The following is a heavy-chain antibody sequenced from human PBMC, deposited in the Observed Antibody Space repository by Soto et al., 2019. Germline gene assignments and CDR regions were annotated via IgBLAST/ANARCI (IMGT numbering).Heavy chain of an antibody. CDR1: GFTFSSYA. CDR3: ARDGPVNTKGSLYYGMDV. J-gene: IGHJ6*02. V-gene: IGHV3-30-3*01. Sequence: GGSLRLSCAASGFTFSSYAMHWVRQAPGKGLEWVAVISYDGSNKYYADSVKGRFTISRDNSKNTLYLQMNSLRAEDTAVYYCARDGPVNTKGSLYYGMDVWGQGTTVTVSS. CDR2: ISYDGSNK. D-gene: IGHD4-17*01.